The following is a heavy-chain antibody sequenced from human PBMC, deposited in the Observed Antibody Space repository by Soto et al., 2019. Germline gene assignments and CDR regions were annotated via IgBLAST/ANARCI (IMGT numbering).Heavy chain of an antibody. J-gene: IGHJ2*01. CDR2: INPSGGST. CDR3: ARGDCSGGSCYSDWYFDL. D-gene: IGHD2-15*01. CDR1: GYTFTSYY. V-gene: IGHV1-46*01. Sequence: QVQLAQSGAEVKKTGASVKVSCKASGYTFTSYYMHWVRQAPGQGLEWMGIINPSGGSTSYAQKFQGRVTMTRDTSTSTVYMELSSLRSEDTAVYYCARGDCSGGSCYSDWYFDLWGRGTLVTVSS.